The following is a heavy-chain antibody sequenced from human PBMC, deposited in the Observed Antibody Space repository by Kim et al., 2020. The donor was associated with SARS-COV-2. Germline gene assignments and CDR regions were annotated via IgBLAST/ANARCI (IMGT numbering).Heavy chain of an antibody. D-gene: IGHD1-26*01. Sequence: DTGESRLTISRDNSKNTLYLQMNSLGAEDTAVYYCARDGGVGATTGLDYWGQGTLVTVSS. J-gene: IGHJ4*02. V-gene: IGHV3-30*07. CDR3: ARDGGVGATTGLDY.